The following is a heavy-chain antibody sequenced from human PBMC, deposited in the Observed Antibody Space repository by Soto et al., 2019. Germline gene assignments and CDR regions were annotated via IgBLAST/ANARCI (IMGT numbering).Heavy chain of an antibody. CDR1: GYDFARTW. CDR3: ARLVGAYDSYFDH. CDR2: IYPGDSET. D-gene: IGHD5-12*01. J-gene: IGHJ4*02. Sequence: GESLKISCKASGYDFARTWIGWVRQLPGKGLDWLGIIYPGDSETRYSPSFRGQVTFSVDMSISTAYLQWSSLKTSDIAIYYCARLVGAYDSYFDHWGQGTRLTVSS. V-gene: IGHV5-51*01.